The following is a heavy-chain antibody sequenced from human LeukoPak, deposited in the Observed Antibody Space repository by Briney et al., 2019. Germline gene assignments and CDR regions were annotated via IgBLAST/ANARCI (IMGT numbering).Heavy chain of an antibody. D-gene: IGHD6-19*01. V-gene: IGHV3-23*01. Sequence: PGGSLRLSCAASGFTFNTYAMNWVRQAPGKGLEWVSTISGSGDSTYFADSVKGRFTISRDNSINTLYLQMSSLRAEDTAVYYCAKSPDVAGTGRFDYWGQGTLVTVSS. CDR2: ISGSGDST. CDR1: GFTFNTYA. CDR3: AKSPDVAGTGRFDY. J-gene: IGHJ4*02.